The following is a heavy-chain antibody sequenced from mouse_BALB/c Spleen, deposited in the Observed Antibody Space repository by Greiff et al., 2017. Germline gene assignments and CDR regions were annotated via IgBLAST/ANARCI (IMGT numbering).Heavy chain of an antibody. V-gene: IGHV5-17*02. CDR2: ISSGSSTI. J-gene: IGHJ4*01. CDR1: GFTFSSFG. Sequence: VKLVESGGGLVQPGGSRKLSCAASGFTFSSFGMHWVRQAPEKGLEWVAYISSGSSTIYYADTVKGRFTISRDNPKNTLFLQMTSLRSEDTAMYYCARALYRSYAMDYWGQGTSVTVSS. CDR3: ARALYRSYAMDY. D-gene: IGHD2-12*01.